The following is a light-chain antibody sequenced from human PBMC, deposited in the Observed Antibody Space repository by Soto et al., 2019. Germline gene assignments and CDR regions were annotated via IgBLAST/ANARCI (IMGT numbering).Light chain of an antibody. J-gene: IGLJ1*01. CDR2: GNS. CDR3: QSYDSSQEV. CDR1: SSNIGAGYD. V-gene: IGLV1-40*01. Sequence: QSVLTQPPSVSGAPGQRVTLSCTGSSSNIGAGYDVHWYQQLPGTAPKLLIYGNSNRPSGVPDRFSGSKSGTSASLAITGLQAEDEADYYCQSYDSSQEVFGTGTKVTVL.